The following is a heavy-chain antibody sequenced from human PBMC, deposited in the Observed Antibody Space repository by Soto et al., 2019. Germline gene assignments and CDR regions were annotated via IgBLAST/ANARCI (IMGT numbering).Heavy chain of an antibody. Sequence: PGGSLRLSCAASGFTFSSYSMNWVRQAPGKGLEWVSSISSSSSYIYYADSVKGRFTISRDNAKNSLYLQTSSLRQEDTAVYYCARVPSSSYHYFDYWGQGTLVTVSS. J-gene: IGHJ4*02. V-gene: IGHV3-21*01. CDR1: GFTFSSYS. CDR3: ARVPSSSYHYFDY. D-gene: IGHD6-13*01. CDR2: ISSSSSYI.